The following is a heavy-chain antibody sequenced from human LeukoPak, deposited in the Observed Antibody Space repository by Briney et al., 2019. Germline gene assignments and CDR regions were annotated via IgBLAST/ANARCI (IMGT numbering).Heavy chain of an antibody. CDR1: GFTFSSYA. J-gene: IGHJ6*03. D-gene: IGHD3-3*01. CDR2: ISGSGGST. Sequence: GGSLRLSCAASGFTFSSYAMSWVRQAPGKGLEWVSAISGSGGSTYYADSVKGRFTISRDNSKDTLYLQMNSLRAEDTAVYYCAEVRTFLTISVMDVWGKGTTVTVSS. V-gene: IGHV3-23*01. CDR3: AEVRTFLTISVMDV.